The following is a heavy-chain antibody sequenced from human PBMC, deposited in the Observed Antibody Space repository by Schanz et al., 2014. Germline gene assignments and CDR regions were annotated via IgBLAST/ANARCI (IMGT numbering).Heavy chain of an antibody. D-gene: IGHD4-17*01. CDR1: GYSFTTYD. CDR3: AIHYGDRTL. Sequence: QVQLVQSGAEVKKPGASVRVSCKASGYSFTTYDVNWVRQATGQGLEWMGWMNPTTGNRGYAQNFQSRVPMTRDTSLKTAYMEMTALKFEDAGLYCCAIHYGDRTLWGQGTLIAVSS. J-gene: IGHJ4*02. CDR2: MNPTTGNR. V-gene: IGHV1-8*01.